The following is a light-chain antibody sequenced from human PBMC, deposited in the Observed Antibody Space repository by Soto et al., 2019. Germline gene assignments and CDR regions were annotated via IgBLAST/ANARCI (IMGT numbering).Light chain of an antibody. CDR1: SGDIGSYNR. J-gene: IGLJ1*01. CDR3: SSYTNINTRACV. V-gene: IGLV2-14*01. Sequence: QSALTQPASVSGSPGQSITIYCTGTSGDIGSYNRVSWYQQHPGKAPKLIIYEVTDRPSGVSNRFSGSKSGNTASLTISGLQAEDEAEYYGSSYTNINTRACVFGTGTKVTVL. CDR2: EVT.